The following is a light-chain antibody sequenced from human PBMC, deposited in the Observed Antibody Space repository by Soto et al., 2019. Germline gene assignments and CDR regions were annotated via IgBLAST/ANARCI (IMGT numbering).Light chain of an antibody. J-gene: IGLJ1*01. CDR2: TVS. Sequence: QSALTQPASVSGSPGQSITISCTGTSSDVGGYKYVSWYQQHPGKAPKLMIYTVSNRPSGVSNRFSGSKSGNTASLTISGLQAEDEADYYCSPYTSSSSYVFGAGTKVTVL. V-gene: IGLV2-14*01. CDR1: SSDVGGYKY. CDR3: SPYTSSSSYV.